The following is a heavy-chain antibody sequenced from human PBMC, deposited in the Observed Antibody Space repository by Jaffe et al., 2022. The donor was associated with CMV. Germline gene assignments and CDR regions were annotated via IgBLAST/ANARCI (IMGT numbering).Heavy chain of an antibody. D-gene: IGHD3-9*01. Sequence: EVQLVESGGGLVQPGGSLRLSCAASGFTFSSYWMSWVRQAPGKGLEWVANIKQDGSEKYYVDSVKGRFTISRDNAKNSLYLQMNSLRAEDTAVYYCARDDILTGPITYFDYWGQGTLVTVSS. CDR2: IKQDGSEK. CDR1: GFTFSSYW. V-gene: IGHV3-7*01. J-gene: IGHJ4*02. CDR3: ARDDILTGPITYFDY.